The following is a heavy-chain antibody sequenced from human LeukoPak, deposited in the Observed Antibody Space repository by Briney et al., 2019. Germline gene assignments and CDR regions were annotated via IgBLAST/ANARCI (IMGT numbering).Heavy chain of an antibody. CDR2: IYYSGST. V-gene: IGHV4-39*07. D-gene: IGHD3-10*01. J-gene: IGHJ4*02. CDR1: GGSISSSSYY. Sequence: SETLSLTCTVSGGSISSSSYYWGWIRQPPGKGLEWIGSIYYSGSTYYNPSLKSRVTISVDTSKNQFSLKLSSVTAADTAVYYCARDSYYGSGPDDYWGQGTLVTVSS. CDR3: ARDSYYGSGPDDY.